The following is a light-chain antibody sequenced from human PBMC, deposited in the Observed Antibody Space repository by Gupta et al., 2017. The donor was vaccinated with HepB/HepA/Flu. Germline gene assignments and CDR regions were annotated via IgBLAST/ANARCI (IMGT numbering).Light chain of an antibody. CDR2: GAS. CDR1: QSVSSSY. Sequence: EIVLTQSPGTLSLSPGERATLSCRASQSVSSSYLAWYQHKPGQAPRLIIFGASSRATGNTDRFSGSGYGKDFTPTSSRREYEDFAVYYAHQDCTSVTFGQGTKVEIK. V-gene: IGKV3-20*01. CDR3: HQDCTSVT. J-gene: IGKJ1*01.